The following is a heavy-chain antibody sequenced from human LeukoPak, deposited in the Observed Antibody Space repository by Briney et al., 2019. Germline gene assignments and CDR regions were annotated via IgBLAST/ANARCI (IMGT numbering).Heavy chain of an antibody. V-gene: IGHV4-38-2*02. CDR2: IYHSGTT. Sequence: SETLSLTCTVSGYSISNGYYWGWIRQPPGKGLECIGTIYHSGTTYHNPSLKSRVTMSVDTSKNQFSLKLSSVTAADTAVYYCARDWGSGDGSGSYYTPNWFDPWGQGTLVTVSS. J-gene: IGHJ5*02. D-gene: IGHD3-10*01. CDR1: GYSISNGYY. CDR3: ARDWGSGDGSGSYYTPNWFDP.